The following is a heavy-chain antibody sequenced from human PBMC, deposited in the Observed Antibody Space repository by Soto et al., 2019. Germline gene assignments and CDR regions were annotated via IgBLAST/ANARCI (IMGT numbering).Heavy chain of an antibody. Sequence: QVQLQESGPGLVKPSQTLSLTCTVSGGSISSGGYYWSWIRQHPGKGLEWIGYIYYSGSTYYNPSPKSRVTISVDTSKNQSSLKLSSVTAADTAVYYCARVVDDYVFIDYWGQGTLVTVSS. CDR2: IYYSGST. D-gene: IGHD4-17*01. CDR1: GGSISSGGYY. J-gene: IGHJ4*02. V-gene: IGHV4-31*03. CDR3: ARVVDDYVFIDY.